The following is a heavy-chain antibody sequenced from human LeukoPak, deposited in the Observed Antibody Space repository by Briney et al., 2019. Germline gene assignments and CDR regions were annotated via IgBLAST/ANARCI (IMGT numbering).Heavy chain of an antibody. Sequence: GGSLRLSCAASGFTFSNAWMSWVRQAPGKGLEWVGRIKSKTDGGTTDYAAPVKGRFTISRDDSKNTLYLQMNSLRAEDTAVYYCAKELSRNRASYWGQGTLVTVSS. J-gene: IGHJ4*02. D-gene: IGHD1-14*01. CDR3: AKELSRNRASY. CDR1: GFTFSNAW. V-gene: IGHV3-15*01. CDR2: IKSKTDGGTT.